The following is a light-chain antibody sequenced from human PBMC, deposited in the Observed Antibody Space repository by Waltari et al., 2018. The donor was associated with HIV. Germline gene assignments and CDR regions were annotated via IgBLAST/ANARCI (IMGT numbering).Light chain of an antibody. CDR3: AAWDDNMNGWV. CDR1: RSNIASNT. V-gene: IGLV1-44*01. J-gene: IGLJ3*02. Sequence: QSVLTQPPSASGTPGQRVTISSSGSRSNIASNTVNWYQQLPGTAPKLLIYSNNQRPSGIPDRFSGSKSGTSASLAISGLQSEDEADYYCAAWDDNMNGWVFGGGTKLTVL. CDR2: SNN.